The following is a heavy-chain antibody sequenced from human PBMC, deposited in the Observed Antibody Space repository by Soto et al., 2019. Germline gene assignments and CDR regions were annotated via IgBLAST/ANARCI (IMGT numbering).Heavy chain of an antibody. J-gene: IGHJ4*02. CDR1: GFTFSSYA. CDR2: ISGSGGST. CDR3: AKDHGHCTNGVCYNDY. D-gene: IGHD2-8*01. Sequence: GGSLRLSCAASGFTFSSYAMSWVRQAPGKGLEWVSAISGSGGSTYYADSVKGRFTISRDNSKNTLYLQMNSLRAEDTAVYYCAKDHGHCTNGVCYNDYWGQGTLVTVSS. V-gene: IGHV3-23*01.